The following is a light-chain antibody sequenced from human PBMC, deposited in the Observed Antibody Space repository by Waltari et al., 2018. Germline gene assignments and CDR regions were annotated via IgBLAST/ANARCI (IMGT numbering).Light chain of an antibody. CDR2: SDN. CDR1: SSNIGSNT. V-gene: IGLV1-44*01. J-gene: IGLJ3*02. Sequence: QSVVTQPPSASGTPGQWVTISCSGSSSNIGSNTVNWYQQLPGTAPKLLVYSDNQRPSGVPDRFSGSKSGTSASLAISGLQSEEEAGYYCAAWDDSLNAVVFGGGTKLTVL. CDR3: AAWDDSLNAVV.